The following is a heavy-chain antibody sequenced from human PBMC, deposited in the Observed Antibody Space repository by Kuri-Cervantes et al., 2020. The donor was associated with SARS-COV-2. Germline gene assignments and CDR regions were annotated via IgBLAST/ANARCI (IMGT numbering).Heavy chain of an antibody. CDR2: ISYDGSNK. Sequence: GESLKISCAASGFTFSSYGMHWVRQAPGKGLEWVAVISYDGSNKYYADSAKGRFTISRDNSKNTLYLQMNSLRAEDTAVYYCAREGGSPGDAFDIWGQGTMVTVSS. CDR3: AREGGSPGDAFDI. J-gene: IGHJ3*02. V-gene: IGHV3-30*19. D-gene: IGHD3-16*01. CDR1: GFTFSSYG.